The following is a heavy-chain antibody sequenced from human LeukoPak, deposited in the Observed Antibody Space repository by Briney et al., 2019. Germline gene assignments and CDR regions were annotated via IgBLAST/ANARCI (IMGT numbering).Heavy chain of an antibody. Sequence: SETLSLTCTVSGGSISSYYWSWILQPPGKGLEWIGYSSDSGSTNYNPSLKSRVALLVDTSKNQFSLNLFSVTAADTAVYYCARGTDYGDSWGQGTLVTVSS. J-gene: IGHJ4*02. D-gene: IGHD2-2*01. CDR2: SSDSGST. CDR3: ARGTDYGDS. CDR1: GGSISSYY. V-gene: IGHV4-59*01.